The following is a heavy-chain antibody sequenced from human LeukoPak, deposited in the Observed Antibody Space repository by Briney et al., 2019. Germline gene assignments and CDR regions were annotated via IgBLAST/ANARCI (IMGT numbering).Heavy chain of an antibody. Sequence: SETLSLTCTVSGGSISSYYWSWIRQPPGKGLEWIGYIYYSGSTNYNPSLKSRVTISVDTSKNHFSLKLSSVTAADTAVYYCARRSDYYDSSGYAYNWFDPWGQGTLVTVSS. CDR3: ARRSDYYDSSGYAYNWFDP. D-gene: IGHD3-22*01. CDR1: GGSISSYY. CDR2: IYYSGST. J-gene: IGHJ5*02. V-gene: IGHV4-59*01.